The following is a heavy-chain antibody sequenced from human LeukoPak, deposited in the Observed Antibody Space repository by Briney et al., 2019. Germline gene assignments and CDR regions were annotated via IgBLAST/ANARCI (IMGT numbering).Heavy chain of an antibody. CDR2: IYYSWST. D-gene: IGHD4-17*01. Sequence: SETLSLTCTVSGGSISSGDYYWSCIRQPPGKGLEWSGYIYYSWSTYYNPSLKSQVTISVDTSKNQFSLKLSSVTAADTAVYYCARDLNYGDYEGSAFDIWGQGTMVTVSS. J-gene: IGHJ3*02. V-gene: IGHV4-30-4*01. CDR3: ARDLNYGDYEGSAFDI. CDR1: GGSISSGDYY.